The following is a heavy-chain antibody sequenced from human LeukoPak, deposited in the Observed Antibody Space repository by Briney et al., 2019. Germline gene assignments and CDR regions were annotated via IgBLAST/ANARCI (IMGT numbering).Heavy chain of an antibody. D-gene: IGHD6-13*01. V-gene: IGHV3-74*01. J-gene: IGHJ3*01. CDR2: INSEGSST. CDR1: GFTFSSYW. CDR3: ARSHASYSSSWEFSYYFDY. Sequence: GGSLRLSCAASGFTFSSYWMSWVRQAPGEGLVWVSRINSEGSSTRYADSVEGRFTISRDNAKNTLYLQMSSLRVEDTAVYYCARSHASYSSSWEFSYYFDYWGQGTMVTVSS.